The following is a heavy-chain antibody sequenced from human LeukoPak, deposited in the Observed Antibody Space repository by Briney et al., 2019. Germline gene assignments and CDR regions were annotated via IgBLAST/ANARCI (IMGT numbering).Heavy chain of an antibody. CDR2: IYPGDSDT. Sequence: GESLKISCEGSGYSFTSYWIAWVRQMPGKGLEWMGLIYPGDSDTRYSPSFQGQVTISADKSISTAYLQWSSLKASDTAMYYCARPRSGELVMFDYWGQGTLVTVSS. D-gene: IGHD6-6*01. CDR3: ARPRSGELVMFDY. V-gene: IGHV5-51*01. J-gene: IGHJ4*02. CDR1: GYSFTSYW.